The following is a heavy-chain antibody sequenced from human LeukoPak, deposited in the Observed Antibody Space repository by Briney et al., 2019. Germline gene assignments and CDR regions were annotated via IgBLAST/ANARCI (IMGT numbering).Heavy chain of an antibody. J-gene: IGHJ4*02. Sequence: SETLSLTCTVYGGSFSGYYWSWIRQPPGKGLEWIGEINHSGSTNYNPSLKSRVTISVDTSKNQFSLKLSSVTAADTAVYYCARGRSRRGPNYYDSSGYYYFDYWGQGTLVTASS. V-gene: IGHV4-34*01. CDR3: ARGRSRRGPNYYDSSGYYYFDY. CDR1: GGSFSGYY. D-gene: IGHD3-22*01. CDR2: INHSGST.